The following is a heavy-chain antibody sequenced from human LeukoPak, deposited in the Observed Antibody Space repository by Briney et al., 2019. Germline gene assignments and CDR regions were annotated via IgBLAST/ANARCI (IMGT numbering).Heavy chain of an antibody. CDR2: IRHDGSNK. D-gene: IGHD1-26*01. V-gene: IGHV3-30*02. CDR3: AKDRSIATYYPFDS. J-gene: IGHJ4*02. Sequence: GGALRLSCAASGFTFSNYGMHWVRQAPGKGLEGVAFIRHDGSNKYYANSVKGRFTISRDNSKNTLYLQMSSLTAKDTAVYYCAKDRSIATYYPFDSWGQGTLVTVSS. CDR1: GFTFSNYG.